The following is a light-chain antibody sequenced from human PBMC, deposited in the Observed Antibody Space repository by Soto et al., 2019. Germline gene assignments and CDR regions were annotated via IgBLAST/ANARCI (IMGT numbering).Light chain of an antibody. J-gene: IGLJ2*01. Sequence: QSVLTQPASVSGSPGQSITISCTGTSSDVGGYNYVSWYQQHPGKAPKLMIYDVSNRHSGVSNRFSGSKSGNTASLTISGLQAEDEADYYCSSYTSSSTVVFGGGTKLNVL. V-gene: IGLV2-14*01. CDR3: SSYTSSSTVV. CDR2: DVS. CDR1: SSDVGGYNY.